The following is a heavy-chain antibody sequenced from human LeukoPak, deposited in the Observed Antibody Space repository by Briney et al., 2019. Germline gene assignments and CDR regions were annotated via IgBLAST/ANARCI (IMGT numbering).Heavy chain of an antibody. V-gene: IGHV1-2*02. CDR3: AREYSSSWYYSYPPPGYNRFDP. Sequence: ASVKVSCKASGYTFRNYDINWVRQAPGRGLEWMGWINPNSGGTNYAQKFQGRVTMTRDTSISTAYMELSRLRSDDTAVYYCAREYSSSWYYSYPPPGYNRFDPWGQGTLVTVSS. D-gene: IGHD6-13*01. J-gene: IGHJ5*02. CDR1: GYTFRNYD. CDR2: INPNSGGT.